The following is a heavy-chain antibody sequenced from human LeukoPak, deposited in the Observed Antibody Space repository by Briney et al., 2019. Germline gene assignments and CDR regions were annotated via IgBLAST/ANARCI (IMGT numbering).Heavy chain of an antibody. CDR2: IYHSGTT. D-gene: IGHD4-17*01. CDR1: GGSMSSTKW. CDR3: AASTVMNEYCFDS. J-gene: IGHJ4*02. V-gene: IGHV4-4*02. Sequence: SETLSLTCGVSGGSMSSTKWWSWVRQPPGRGLEWIGEIYHSGTTNYNPSLKSRIAISVDKSKNQVSLTLSSVTAADTAVYYCAASTVMNEYCFDSWAQGTLVTVSS.